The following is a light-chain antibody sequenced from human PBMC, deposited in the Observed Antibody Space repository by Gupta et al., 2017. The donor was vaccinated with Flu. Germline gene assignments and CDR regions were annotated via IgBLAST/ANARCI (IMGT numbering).Light chain of an antibody. CDR3: QQDNDWPQT. Sequence: EIVMTQSPATLSVSPGERATLSCRASQSVSSNLAWYQQKPGQAPRLLIYDASTRATGIPARFSGSGSGTEFTLTISSLQSEDFAVYYCQQDNDWPQTFGQGTKVEIK. CDR1: QSVSSN. J-gene: IGKJ1*01. CDR2: DAS. V-gene: IGKV3-15*01.